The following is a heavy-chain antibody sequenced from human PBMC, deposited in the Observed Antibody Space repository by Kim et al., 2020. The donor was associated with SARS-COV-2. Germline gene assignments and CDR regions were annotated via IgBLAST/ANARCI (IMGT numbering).Heavy chain of an antibody. CDR3: ARDPIAVAGGISY. J-gene: IGHJ4*02. D-gene: IGHD6-19*01. CDR2: ISSSSSYI. Sequence: GGSLRLSCAASGFTFSSYSMNWVRQAPGKGLEWVSSISSSSSYIYYADSVKGRFTISRDNAKNSLYLQMNSLRAEDTAVYYCARDPIAVAGGISYWGQGTLVTVSS. V-gene: IGHV3-21*01. CDR1: GFTFSSYS.